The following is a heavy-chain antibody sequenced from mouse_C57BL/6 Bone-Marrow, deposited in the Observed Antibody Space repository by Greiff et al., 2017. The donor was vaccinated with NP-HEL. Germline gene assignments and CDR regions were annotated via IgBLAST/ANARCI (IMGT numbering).Heavy chain of an antibody. D-gene: IGHD2-2*01. V-gene: IGHV12-3*01. CDR3: AGSGYDVGYYAMDY. CDR2: ITHSGET. CDR1: GFPITSGYY. Sequence: ESGPGLVKPSQSLFLTCSITGFPITSGYYWIWIRQSPGKPLEWMGYITHSGETFYNPSLQSPISITRETSKNQFFLQLNSVTTEDTAMYYCAGSGYDVGYYAMDYWGQGTSVTVSS. J-gene: IGHJ4*01.